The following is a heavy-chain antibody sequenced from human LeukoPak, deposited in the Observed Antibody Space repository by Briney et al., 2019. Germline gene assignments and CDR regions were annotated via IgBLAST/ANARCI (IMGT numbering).Heavy chain of an antibody. CDR1: GGTFSSYA. Sequence: ASVKVSCKASGGTFSSYAISWVRQAPGQGLEWMGGIIPIFGTANYAQKLQGRVTMTTDTSTSTAYMELRSLRSDDTAVYYCARGPYDSSGYRTLEEPDFDYWGQGTLVTVSS. J-gene: IGHJ4*02. CDR3: ARGPYDSSGYRTLEEPDFDY. CDR2: IIPIFGTA. D-gene: IGHD3-22*01. V-gene: IGHV1-69*05.